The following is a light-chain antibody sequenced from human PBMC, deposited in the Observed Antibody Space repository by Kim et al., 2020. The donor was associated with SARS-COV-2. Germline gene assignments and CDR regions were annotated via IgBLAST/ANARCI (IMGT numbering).Light chain of an antibody. Sequence: GQSVTISCTGPSRDVGGYNYVSWYQQHPGKAPKLMIYEVNKRPSGVPERFSGSKAGNTASLTVSGLQTEDEADYYCCTYAGSDNYVFGTGTKVTVL. CDR3: CTYAGSDNYV. CDR2: EVN. V-gene: IGLV2-8*01. J-gene: IGLJ1*01. CDR1: SRDVGGYNY.